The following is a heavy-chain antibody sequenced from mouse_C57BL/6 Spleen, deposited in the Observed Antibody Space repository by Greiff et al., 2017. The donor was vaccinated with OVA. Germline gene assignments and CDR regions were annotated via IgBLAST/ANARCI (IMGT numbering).Heavy chain of an antibody. J-gene: IGHJ2*01. V-gene: IGHV1-18*01. CDR2: INPNNGGT. CDR3: ARSMTTVVPFDY. D-gene: IGHD1-1*01. Sequence: EVQLQQSGPELVKPGASVKIPCKASGYTFTDYNMDWVKQSHGKSLEWIGDINPNNGGTIYNQKFKGKATLTVDKSSSTAYMELRSLTSEDTAIYYCARSMTTVVPFDYWGQGTTLTVSS. CDR1: GYTFTDYN.